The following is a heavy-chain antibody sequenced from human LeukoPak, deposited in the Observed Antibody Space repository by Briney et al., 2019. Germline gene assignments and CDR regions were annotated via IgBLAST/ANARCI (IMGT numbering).Heavy chain of an antibody. V-gene: IGHV3-48*01. CDR3: ARGGGYSYGSFDY. D-gene: IGHD5-18*01. CDR1: GFNFNNYN. J-gene: IGHJ4*02. Sequence: GGSLRLSCAASGFNFNNYNMNWVRQAPGKGLEWVSYITLSSSTTYYADSVKGLFTISRDNAKKSLYLQTNSPRAEDTAVYYCARGGGYSYGSFDYWGQGTLVTVSS. CDR2: ITLSSSTT.